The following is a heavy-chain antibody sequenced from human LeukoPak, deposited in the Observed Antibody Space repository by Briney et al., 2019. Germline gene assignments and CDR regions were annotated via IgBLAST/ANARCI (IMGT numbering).Heavy chain of an antibody. V-gene: IGHV3-49*03. CDR1: GFTFGDYA. D-gene: IGHD6-19*01. J-gene: IGHJ4*02. CDR2: IRSKAYGGTT. CDR3: TRVQGWYSSGWYLDY. Sequence: GGSLRLSCTASGFTFGDYAMSWFRQAPGKGLEWVGFIRSKAYGGTTEYAASVKGRFTISRDDSKSIAYLQMNSLKTEDTAVYYCTRVQGWYSSGWYLDYWGQGTLVTVSS.